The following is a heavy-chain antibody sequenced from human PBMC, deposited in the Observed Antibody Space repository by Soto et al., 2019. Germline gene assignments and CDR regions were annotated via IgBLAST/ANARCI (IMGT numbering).Heavy chain of an antibody. V-gene: IGHV3-23*01. Sequence: EVQLLEYGGGLVQPGGSLRLSCAASGFTFSSYAMNWVRQAPGKGLEWVSVISGSGDSTYYADSVKGRFTISRDNSKNTLYRQMNSLRAEDTAVYYCSSRSSGWYFDYWGQGTLITVSS. CDR3: SSRSSGWYFDY. CDR1: GFTFSSYA. CDR2: ISGSGDST. D-gene: IGHD6-19*01. J-gene: IGHJ4*02.